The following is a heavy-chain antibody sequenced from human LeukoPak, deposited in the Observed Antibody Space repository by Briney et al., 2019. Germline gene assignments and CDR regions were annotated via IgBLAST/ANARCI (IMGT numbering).Heavy chain of an antibody. CDR2: ISAYNGNT. D-gene: IGHD1-26*01. Sequence: GASVKVSCKASGYTFTSYGISWVRQAPGQGLEWMGWISAYNGNTNFAQKLQGRVTMTTDTSTSTAYMELRSLRSDDTAVYYCARDAWELQPENWFDPWGQGTLVTVSS. V-gene: IGHV1-18*01. CDR3: ARDAWELQPENWFDP. J-gene: IGHJ5*02. CDR1: GYTFTSYG.